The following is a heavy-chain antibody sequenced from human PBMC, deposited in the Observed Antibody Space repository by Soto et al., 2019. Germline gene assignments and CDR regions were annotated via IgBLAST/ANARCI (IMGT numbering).Heavy chain of an antibody. D-gene: IGHD3-22*01. CDR3: ARQAYHYDTYSFGY. CDR2: IYPSNSET. V-gene: IGHV5-51*01. CDR1: GYTFTSYW. J-gene: IGHJ4*02. Sequence: GESLKISCKASGYTFTSYWIGWVRQMPGKGLEWMGIIYPSNSETRFSPSFQGQVTLSADKSIFTAYLQWSSLRASDTAIYYCARQAYHYDTYSFGYWGQRTLVTVSS.